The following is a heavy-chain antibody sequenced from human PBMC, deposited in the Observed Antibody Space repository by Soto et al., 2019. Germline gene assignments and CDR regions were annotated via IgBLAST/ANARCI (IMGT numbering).Heavy chain of an antibody. D-gene: IGHD5-18*01. CDR2: IYYSGST. Sequence: SETLSLTCTVSGGSTSSGDYYWSWIRQPPGKGLEWIGYIYYSGSTYYNPSLKSRVTISVDTSKNQFSLKLSSVTAADTAVYYCASTSFGYSYGYRYWGQGTLVTRLL. J-gene: IGHJ4*02. CDR3: ASTSFGYSYGYRY. CDR1: GGSTSSGDYY. V-gene: IGHV4-30-4*01.